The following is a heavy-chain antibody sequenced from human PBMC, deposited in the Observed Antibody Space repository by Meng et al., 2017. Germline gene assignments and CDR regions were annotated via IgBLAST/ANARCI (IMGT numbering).Heavy chain of an antibody. Sequence: GGSLRLSCAASGFTFSDYYMSWIRQAPGKGLEWVSGISASGGTTNYADSVKGRFTVSRDNSKNTLYLQMNSLRAEDTAVYYCAKDVSAMVTGIFDYWGQGTLVTVSS. V-gene: IGHV3-23*01. D-gene: IGHD5-18*01. CDR1: GFTFSDYY. CDR3: AKDVSAMVTGIFDY. J-gene: IGHJ4*02. CDR2: ISASGGTT.